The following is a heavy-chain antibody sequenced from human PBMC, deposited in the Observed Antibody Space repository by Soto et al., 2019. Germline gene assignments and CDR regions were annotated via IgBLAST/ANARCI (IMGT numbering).Heavy chain of an antibody. CDR3: ERTLNSLMSSNYGYPQLSFDY. Sequence: PSETLSLTCAVYGGSFSGYYWTWIRQPPGKGLEWIGEINHSGTTKYNPSLESRVTISADTSKNQFSLKLTSVKAADTAVYYCERTLNSLMSSNYGYPQLSFDYWGQGALVTVSS. CDR2: INHSGTT. D-gene: IGHD5-18*01. CDR1: GGSFSGYY. J-gene: IGHJ4*02. V-gene: IGHV4-34*01.